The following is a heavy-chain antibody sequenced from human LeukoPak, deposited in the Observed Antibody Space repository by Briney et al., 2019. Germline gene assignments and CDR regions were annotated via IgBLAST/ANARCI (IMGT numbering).Heavy chain of an antibody. Sequence: SETLSLTCTVSGGSISSDAYFWSWIRQHPGKGLEWIGYIYHTGSTNLHPSLKSRVTISVDTSKNQFSLKLSSVTAADTAVYYCARRGVSGSWYFFDYWGQGTLITVSS. D-gene: IGHD6-13*01. J-gene: IGHJ4*02. V-gene: IGHV4-61*08. CDR1: GGSISSDAYF. CDR2: IYHTGST. CDR3: ARRGVSGSWYFFDY.